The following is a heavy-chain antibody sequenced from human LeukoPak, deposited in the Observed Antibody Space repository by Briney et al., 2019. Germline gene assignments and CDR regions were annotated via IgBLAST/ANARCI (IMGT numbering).Heavy chain of an antibody. V-gene: IGHV3-66*01. D-gene: IGHD6-13*01. Sequence: GGSLRLSCAASEFIVSINYMTWVRQAPGKGLEWVSLIYSRGDTKYADSVKGRFTISRDNSKNTLYLQMNSLRAEDTAVYYCARDSGYSSSWAFDYWGQGTLVTVSS. J-gene: IGHJ4*02. CDR1: EFIVSINY. CDR2: IYSRGDT. CDR3: ARDSGYSSSWAFDY.